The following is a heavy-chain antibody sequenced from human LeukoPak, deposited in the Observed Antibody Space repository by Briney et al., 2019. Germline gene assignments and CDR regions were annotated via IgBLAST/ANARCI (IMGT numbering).Heavy chain of an antibody. CDR3: ARAEYHYDSSGYPPAVHYFDY. V-gene: IGHV4-39*01. J-gene: IGHJ4*02. D-gene: IGHD3-22*01. CDR1: GGSISSSSYY. Sequence: SETLSLTCTVSGGSISSSSYYWGWIRQPPGKGLEWIGSIYYSGSTYYNPSLKSRVTISVDTSKNQFSLKLSSVTAADTAVYYCARAEYHYDSSGYPPAVHYFDYWGQGTLVTVSS. CDR2: IYYSGST.